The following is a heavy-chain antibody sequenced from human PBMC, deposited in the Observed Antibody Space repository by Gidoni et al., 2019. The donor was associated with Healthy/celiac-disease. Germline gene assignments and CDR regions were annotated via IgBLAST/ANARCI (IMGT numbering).Heavy chain of an antibody. CDR2: IYYSGST. CDR1: GGSISSSSYY. D-gene: IGHD6-13*01. J-gene: IGHJ6*02. CDR3: ARHDFHSSSWYGQKGFYGMDV. Sequence: QLQLQESGPGLVKPSETLSLTCTVSGGSISSSSYYWGWIRQPPGKGLEWIGSIYYSGSTYYNPPLKSRVTISVDTSKNQFSLKLSSVTAADTAVYYCARHDFHSSSWYGQKGFYGMDVWGQGTTVTVSS. V-gene: IGHV4-39*01.